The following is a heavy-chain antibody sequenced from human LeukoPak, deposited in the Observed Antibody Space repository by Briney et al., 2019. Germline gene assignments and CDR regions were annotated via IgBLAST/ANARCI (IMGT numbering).Heavy chain of an antibody. CDR3: AKDIRAAALDAFDI. CDR1: GFTFDDYA. J-gene: IGHJ3*02. V-gene: IGHV3-9*03. CDR2: ISWNSGSI. D-gene: IGHD6-13*01. Sequence: GGSLRLSCAASGFTFDDYAMHWVRQAPGKGLEWASGISWNSGSIGYADSVKGRFTISRDNAKNSLYLQMNSLRAEDMALYYCAKDIRAAALDAFDIWGQGTMVTVSS.